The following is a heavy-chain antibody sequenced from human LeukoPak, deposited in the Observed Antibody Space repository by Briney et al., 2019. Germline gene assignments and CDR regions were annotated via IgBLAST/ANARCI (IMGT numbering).Heavy chain of an antibody. CDR3: TTDPPYCSSTSCYEFDY. J-gene: IGHJ4*02. Sequence: AGSLRFYCAASGFTFSNAWLSWVRQAPGKGLKWVGRTKSKTDGGATDYAAPVTGRFTISRDDSKNTLYLQMNSLKTEDTAVYYCTTDPPYCSSTSCYEFDYWGQGTLVTVSS. V-gene: IGHV3-15*01. CDR2: TKSKTDGGAT. D-gene: IGHD2-2*01. CDR1: GFTFSNAW.